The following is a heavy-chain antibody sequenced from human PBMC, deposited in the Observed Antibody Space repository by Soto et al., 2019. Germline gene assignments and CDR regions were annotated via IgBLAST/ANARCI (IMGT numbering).Heavy chain of an antibody. CDR2: ISYDGFGK. V-gene: IGHV3-30*03. D-gene: IGHD3-22*01. Sequence: QVQLVESGGGVVQPGRSLRLSCAASGFTFSNYGMHWVRQAPGQGLEWVAVISYDGFGKKYADSVEGRITISRDNSKKTVYLQMNSLRAEDTAVYYCARGTNHYDTSTYALDYWGQGTLVTVSS. CDR3: ARGTNHYDTSTYALDY. CDR1: GFTFSNYG. J-gene: IGHJ4*02.